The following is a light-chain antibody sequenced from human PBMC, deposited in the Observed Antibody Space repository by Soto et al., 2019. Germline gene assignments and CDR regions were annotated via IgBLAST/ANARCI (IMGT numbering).Light chain of an antibody. V-gene: IGLV2-14*01. CDR1: SSDVGRYNY. Sequence: QSALTQPASVSGSPGQSITISCTGTSSDVGRYNYVSWYQQHPGKAPKLMIYEVSNRPSGVSNRFSGSKSGNKASLTISGLQAEDEADYYCSSYTRSSTRVFGGGTKLTVL. CDR3: SSYTRSSTRV. CDR2: EVS. J-gene: IGLJ3*02.